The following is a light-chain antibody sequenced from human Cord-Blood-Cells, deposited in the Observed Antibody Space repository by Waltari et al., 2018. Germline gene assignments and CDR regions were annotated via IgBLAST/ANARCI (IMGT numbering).Light chain of an antibody. CDR1: SSNIGAGYA. CDR2: GNS. CDR3: QSYDSSLSGSV. J-gene: IGLJ2*01. Sequence: QSVLTQPRSVSGAPGQRVTIPCTGSSSNIGAGYAVHWYQQLPGTAPKLLIYGNSNRPSGVPDRFSGSKSGTSASLAITGLQAEDEADYYCQSYDSSLSGSVFGGGTKLTVL. V-gene: IGLV1-40*01.